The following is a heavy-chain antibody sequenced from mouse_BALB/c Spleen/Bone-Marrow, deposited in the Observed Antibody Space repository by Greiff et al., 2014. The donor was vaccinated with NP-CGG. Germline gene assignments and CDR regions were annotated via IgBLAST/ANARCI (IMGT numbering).Heavy chain of an antibody. CDR2: ISTNYGYA. CDR1: GYTFTDYA. Sequence: VQLVESGAELVRPGASVKISCKGSGYTFTDYAMHWVKQSHAKSLEWIGFISTNYGYASYNQKFKGKATMTVDKSSSTAYMELVRLTTEDAAICDCAGERGTYGFAHWGQGTLVTVSA. V-gene: IGHV1S137*01. D-gene: IGHD5-1*01. J-gene: IGHJ3*01. CDR3: AGERGTYGFAH.